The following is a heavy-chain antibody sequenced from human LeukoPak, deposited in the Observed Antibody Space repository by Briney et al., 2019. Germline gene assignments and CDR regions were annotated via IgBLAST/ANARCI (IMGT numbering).Heavy chain of an antibody. CDR3: ARAYCSGDCTRDY. Sequence: SETLSLTCAVSGYSISSGYYWGWIRQPPGKGLEWIGSIYPSGSTYYNPSLKSRVTISVDTSKNQSSLELSSVTAADTAFYYCARAYCSGDCTRDYWGQGTLVTVSS. V-gene: IGHV4-38-2*01. CDR1: GYSISSGYY. D-gene: IGHD2-21*01. J-gene: IGHJ4*02. CDR2: IYPSGST.